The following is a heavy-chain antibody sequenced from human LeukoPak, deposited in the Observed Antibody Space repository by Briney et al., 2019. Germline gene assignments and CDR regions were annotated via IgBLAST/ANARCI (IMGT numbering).Heavy chain of an antibody. Sequence: ASVKVSCKASGYTFTGSYMHWVRQAPGQGLEWMGWINLNSGGTNYAQKFQVRVTMTRDTSISTAYLELSRLRSDDTAVYYCARSPHILTGENFDYWGQGTLVTVSS. J-gene: IGHJ4*02. V-gene: IGHV1-2*02. CDR3: ARSPHILTGENFDY. CDR1: GYTFTGSY. D-gene: IGHD3-9*01. CDR2: INLNSGGT.